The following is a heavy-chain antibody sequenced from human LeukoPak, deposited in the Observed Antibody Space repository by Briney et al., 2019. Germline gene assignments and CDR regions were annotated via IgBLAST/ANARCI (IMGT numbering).Heavy chain of an antibody. CDR3: ARGAPCSSTSCIVGGWFDP. Sequence: PSETLSLTCTVSGGSISSGGSYWSWIRQPPGKGLEWIGEINHSGSTNYNPSLKSRVTISVDTSKNQFSLKLSSVTAADTAVYYCARGAPCSSTSCIVGGWFDPWGQGTLVTVSS. V-gene: IGHV4-39*07. CDR1: GGSISSGGSY. J-gene: IGHJ5*02. CDR2: INHSGST. D-gene: IGHD2-2*01.